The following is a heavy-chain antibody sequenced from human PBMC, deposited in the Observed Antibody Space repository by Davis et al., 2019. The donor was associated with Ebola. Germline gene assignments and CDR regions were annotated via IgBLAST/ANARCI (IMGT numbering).Heavy chain of an antibody. CDR3: TISSSSADY. Sequence: GGSLRLSCAASGFTFSGSAMHWVRQASGKGLEWVGRIRSKANSYATAYAASVKGRFTISRDDSKNTAYLQMNSLKIEDTAVYYCTISSSSADYWGQGTLVTVSS. CDR1: GFTFSGSA. V-gene: IGHV3-73*01. J-gene: IGHJ4*02. CDR2: IRSKANSYAT. D-gene: IGHD6-6*01.